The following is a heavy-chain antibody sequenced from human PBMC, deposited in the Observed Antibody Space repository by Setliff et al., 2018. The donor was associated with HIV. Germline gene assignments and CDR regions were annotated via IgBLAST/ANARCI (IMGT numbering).Heavy chain of an antibody. Sequence: PGESLKISCKGPEYFFRTSWIGWVRHLPGKGLEWVAVIFPLDSESSYNPSLEGHVTISVDKSINTAYLQWTSLRASDTAIYYCTRHPLQPEVSGYFYLMDVWGTGTTVTVSS. D-gene: IGHD3-9*01. V-gene: IGHV5-51*01. CDR2: IFPLDSES. CDR3: TRHPLQPEVSGYFYLMDV. CDR1: EYFFRTSW. J-gene: IGHJ6*04.